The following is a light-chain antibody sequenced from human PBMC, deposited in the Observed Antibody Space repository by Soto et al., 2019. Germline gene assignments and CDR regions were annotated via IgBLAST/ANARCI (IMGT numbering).Light chain of an antibody. CDR2: EVT. Sequence: QSVLTQPASVSGSPGQSISISCTGTSSDIGGSKYVSWYQQHPGKAPKLLIYEVTYRPSGVSDRFSGSKPGNTASLTVSGLQTEDEGDYYCTSYTSSGTVYVFGTGTKVTVL. V-gene: IGLV2-14*01. CDR1: SSDIGGSKY. CDR3: TSYTSSGTVYV. J-gene: IGLJ1*01.